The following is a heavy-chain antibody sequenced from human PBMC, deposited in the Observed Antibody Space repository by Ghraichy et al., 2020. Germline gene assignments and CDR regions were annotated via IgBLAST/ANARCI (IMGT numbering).Heavy chain of an antibody. CDR2: ISSSGGST. V-gene: IGHV3-23*01. D-gene: IGHD6-19*01. CDR3: AKGPGSSGWSSRLLDY. J-gene: IGHJ4*02. Sequence: GGSLRLSCAASGFTFSSYAMSWVRQAPGKGLEWVSVISSSGGSTYYADSVKGRFTISSDNSKNTLYLQMNSLSAEDTAVYYCAKGPGSSGWSSRLLDYGGQGSLFSVSP. CDR1: GFTFSSYA.